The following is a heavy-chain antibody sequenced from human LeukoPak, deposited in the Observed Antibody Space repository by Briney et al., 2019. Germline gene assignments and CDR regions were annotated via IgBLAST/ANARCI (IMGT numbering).Heavy chain of an antibody. Sequence: GGSLRLSCAASGFTFSSYAMSWVRQAPGKGLEWVSTISGRDDSAYYADSVKGRFTISRDNSKNTLYLQMNSLRAEDTAVYYCARAPYPYGSGSHHYFDYWGQGTLVTVSS. D-gene: IGHD3-10*01. CDR1: GFTFSSYA. J-gene: IGHJ4*02. V-gene: IGHV3-23*01. CDR2: ISGRDDSA. CDR3: ARAPYPYGSGSHHYFDY.